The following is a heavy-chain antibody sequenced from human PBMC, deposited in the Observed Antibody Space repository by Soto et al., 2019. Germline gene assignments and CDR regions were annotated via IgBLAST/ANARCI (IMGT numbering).Heavy chain of an antibody. CDR3: ATRLGSSGQIDY. CDR2: IYWNDDK. V-gene: IGHV2-5*01. Sequence: QITLKESGPTLVKPTQTLTLTCTFSGFSLSTSGVSVGWIRQPPGKALEWLALIYWNDDKRYSPSLKTRLTITQDTSKNQEVLTMTDMDPVDTATYYCATRLGSSGQIDYWGQGTLVTVSS. CDR1: GFSLSTSGVS. J-gene: IGHJ4*02. D-gene: IGHD3-22*01.